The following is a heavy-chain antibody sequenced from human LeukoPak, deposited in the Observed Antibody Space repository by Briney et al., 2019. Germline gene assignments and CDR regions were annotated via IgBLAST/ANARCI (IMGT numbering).Heavy chain of an antibody. CDR2: ISWNSGSI. J-gene: IGHJ4*02. V-gene: IGHV3-9*01. CDR1: GFTFDDYA. Sequence: PGGSLRLSCAASGFTFDDYAMHWVRQAPGKGLEWVSGISWNSGSIGYADSVKGRFTISRDNAKNSLYLQMNSLRAEDTAVYYCARAGIVGATTHDYWGQGTLVTVSS. CDR3: ARAGIVGATTHDY. D-gene: IGHD1-26*01.